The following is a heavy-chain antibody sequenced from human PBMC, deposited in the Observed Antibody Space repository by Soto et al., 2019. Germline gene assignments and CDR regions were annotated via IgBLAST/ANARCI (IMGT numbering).Heavy chain of an antibody. CDR3: GIPGATGNLDY. CDR1: GYSFSEMS. CDR2: FDGEDGQT. J-gene: IGHJ4*02. Sequence: ASVKVSCKVSGYSFSEMSVHWVRQTPEKGLEWMGSFDGEDGQTMYAQKFQGRVTMTEDTSADTAYMELSSLRSDDTAVYYCGIPGATGNLDYWGQGSRVTVYS. V-gene: IGHV1-24*01. D-gene: IGHD3-10*01.